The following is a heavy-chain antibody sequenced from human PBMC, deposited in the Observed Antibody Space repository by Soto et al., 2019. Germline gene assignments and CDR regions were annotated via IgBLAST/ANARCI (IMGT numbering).Heavy chain of an antibody. J-gene: IGHJ1*01. CDR3: AGVSGPSSAEYFQH. CDR1: GGSVSSGSYY. D-gene: IGHD6-25*01. CDR2: IYYSGNT. Sequence: QVQLQESGPGLVKPSETLSLTCTVSGGSVSSGSYYWSWIRQPPGKGLEWIGYIYYSGNTNYNPSLKSRVTISVDTSKNQFSLKLSSVTAADTAVYYCAGVSGPSSAEYFQHWGQGTLVTVSS. V-gene: IGHV4-61*01.